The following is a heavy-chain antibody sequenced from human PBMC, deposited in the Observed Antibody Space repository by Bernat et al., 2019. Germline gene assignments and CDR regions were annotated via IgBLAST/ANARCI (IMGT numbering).Heavy chain of an antibody. CDR2: LSGSGGAT. CDR3: ARQSPVYDSSGWPWYFQD. V-gene: IGHV3-23*01. D-gene: IGHD3-22*01. Sequence: EVQLLESGGGLVQPGGSLRLSCAASGFTFSSYAMSWVRQAPGKGLEWVSALSGSGGATYYADSVKGRFTISRDNSMNTLYLQMNNLGAEDTALYYCARQSPVYDSSGWPWYFQDWGQGTLVTVSS. J-gene: IGHJ1*01. CDR1: GFTFSSYA.